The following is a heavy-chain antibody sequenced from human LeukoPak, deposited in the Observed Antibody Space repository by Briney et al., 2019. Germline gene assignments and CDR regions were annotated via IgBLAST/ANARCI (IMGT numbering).Heavy chain of an antibody. CDR1: GFTFSTYW. D-gene: IGHD3-10*01. Sequence: GGSLRLSCAASGFTFSTYWMTWVRQAPGKGLEWVASIKQDGGETYYVDSVKGRFTISRDNAKNSLYLQMNSLRAEDTALYYCARLRGGAYWGQGTLVTVSS. CDR2: IKQDGGET. CDR3: ARLRGGAY. V-gene: IGHV3-7*01. J-gene: IGHJ4*02.